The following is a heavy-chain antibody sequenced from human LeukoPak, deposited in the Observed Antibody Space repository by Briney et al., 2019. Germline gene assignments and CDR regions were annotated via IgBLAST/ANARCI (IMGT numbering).Heavy chain of an antibody. Sequence: GGSLRLSCSASGFTVTHYAMHWVRQAPGKGLEYVSAVDANGRTTYSDSVKGRFTISRDDSKNTLYLHMSSLRPEDTAIYYCYCRDDLPAWGQGTLVTISS. J-gene: IGHJ5*02. CDR1: GFTVTHYA. CDR2: VDANGRTT. V-gene: IGHV3-64D*06. CDR3: YCRDDLPA. D-gene: IGHD5-24*01.